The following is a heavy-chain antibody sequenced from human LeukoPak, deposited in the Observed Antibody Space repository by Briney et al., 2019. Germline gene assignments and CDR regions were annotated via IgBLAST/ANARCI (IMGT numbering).Heavy chain of an antibody. Sequence: GGSLRLSCAASGFTFSSYRMSWVRQAPGKGLEWVANIKEDGSETYYVDSVKGRITISRDNAKNSLDLQMNSLRADDTAVYYCAREAFYATAYYYYYYMDVWGKGTTVTVSS. V-gene: IGHV3-7*01. CDR3: AREAFYATAYYYYYYMDV. D-gene: IGHD2/OR15-2a*01. CDR1: GFTFSSYR. CDR2: IKEDGSET. J-gene: IGHJ6*03.